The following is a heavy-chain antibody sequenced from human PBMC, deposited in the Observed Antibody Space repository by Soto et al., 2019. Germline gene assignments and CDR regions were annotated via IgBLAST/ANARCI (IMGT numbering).Heavy chain of an antibody. V-gene: IGHV4-59*01. CDR1: GGSISSYY. Sequence: SETLSLTCTVSGGSISSYYWSWIRQPPGKGLEWIGYIYYSGSTNYNPSLKSRVTISVDTSENQFSLKLSSVTAADTAVYYCARDGEGSGSYYLDAFDIWGQGTMVTVS. CDR2: IYYSGST. D-gene: IGHD3-10*01. CDR3: ARDGEGSGSYYLDAFDI. J-gene: IGHJ3*02.